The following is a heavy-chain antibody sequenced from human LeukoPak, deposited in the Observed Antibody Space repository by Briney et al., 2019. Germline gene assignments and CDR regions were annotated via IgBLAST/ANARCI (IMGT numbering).Heavy chain of an antibody. CDR3: ARGTGSDY. V-gene: IGHV4-38-2*02. CDR2: IYHSGST. J-gene: IGHJ4*02. D-gene: IGHD1/OR15-1a*01. CDR1: GYSISSDYY. Sequence: SETLSLTCTVSGYSISSDYYWGWIRQPPGKGLEWIGSIYHSGSTYYNPSLKSRVTISVDTSKNQFSLKLSSVTAADTAVYYCARGTGSDYWGQGTLVTVSS.